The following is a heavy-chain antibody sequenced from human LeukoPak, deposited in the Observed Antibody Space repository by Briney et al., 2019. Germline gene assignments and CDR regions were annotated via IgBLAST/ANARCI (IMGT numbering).Heavy chain of an antibody. CDR2: IYHSGST. CDR3: AKVSSYDYVWGSRSKDY. D-gene: IGHD3-16*01. V-gene: IGHV4-4*02. Sequence: SETLSLTCAVSGGSISSSNWWSWVRQPPGKGLEWIGEIYHSGSTNYNPSLKSRVTISVDKSKNQFSLKLSSVTAADTAVYYCAKVSSYDYVWGSRSKDYWGQGTRVTVSS. CDR1: GGSISSSNW. J-gene: IGHJ4*02.